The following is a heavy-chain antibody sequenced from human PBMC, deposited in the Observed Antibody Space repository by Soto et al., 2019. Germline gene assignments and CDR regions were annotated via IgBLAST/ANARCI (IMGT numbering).Heavy chain of an antibody. V-gene: IGHV3-23*01. D-gene: IGHD1-26*01. Sequence: GGSLRLSCAASGFTFSSYAMSWVRQAPGKGLEWVSAISGSGGSTYYADSVKGRFTISRDNSKNTLYLQMNSLRAEDTAVYYCAKDSGGGSYYPSLTTDYWGQGTLVTVSS. CDR1: GFTFSSYA. CDR2: ISGSGGST. CDR3: AKDSGGGSYYPSLTTDY. J-gene: IGHJ4*02.